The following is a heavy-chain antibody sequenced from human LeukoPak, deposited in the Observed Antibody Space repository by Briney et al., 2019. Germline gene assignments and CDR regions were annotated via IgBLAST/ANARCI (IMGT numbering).Heavy chain of an antibody. CDR3: AGARYFDWLFPLFY. CDR1: GGSISSGSYY. D-gene: IGHD3-9*01. V-gene: IGHV4-61*02. Sequence: SQTLSLTCTVSGGSISSGSYYWSWIRQPAGKGLEWIGRIYTSGSTNYNPSLKSRVTISVDTSKNQFSLKLSSVTAADTAVYYCAGARYFDWLFPLFYWGQGTLVTVSS. CDR2: IYTSGST. J-gene: IGHJ4*02.